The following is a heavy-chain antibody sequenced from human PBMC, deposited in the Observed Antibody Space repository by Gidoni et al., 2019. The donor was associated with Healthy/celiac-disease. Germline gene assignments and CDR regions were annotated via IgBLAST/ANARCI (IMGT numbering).Heavy chain of an antibody. CDR3: ARPYSLGGDAFDI. J-gene: IGHJ3*02. CDR2: INHSGST. V-gene: IGHV4-34*01. D-gene: IGHD2-21*01. Sequence: QVQLQQWGAGRMKPSETLYLTCAVYGGSFSGYYWSWIRQPPGKGLEWIGEINHSGSTNYNPSLLSRVTISVDTSKNQFSLQLSSVPAADTAVYYCARPYSLGGDAFDIWGQGTMVTVSS. CDR1: GGSFSGYY.